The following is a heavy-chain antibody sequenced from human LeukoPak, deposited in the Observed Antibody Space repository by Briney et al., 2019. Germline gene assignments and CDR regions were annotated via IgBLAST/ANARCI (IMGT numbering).Heavy chain of an antibody. CDR3: ARGRIAAANWFDP. V-gene: IGHV1-2*04. Sequence: GASVNVSCKGSGYTFTGYYMHWVGQAPGQGLEWMGWINRNSCGTNYAQKFQGWVTMTRDTSISTAYMELSRLRSDDTAVYYCARGRIAAANWFDPWGQETLVTVSS. D-gene: IGHD6-13*01. J-gene: IGHJ5*02. CDR2: INRNSCGT. CDR1: GYTFTGYY.